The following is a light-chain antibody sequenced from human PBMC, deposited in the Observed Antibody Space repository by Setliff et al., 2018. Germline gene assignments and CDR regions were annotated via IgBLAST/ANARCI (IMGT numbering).Light chain of an antibody. V-gene: IGLV2-14*03. CDR2: EVT. Sequence: QSALTPPAAVSGSPGQSIAISCAGTSSDVGGYNYVSWYQQHPGKAPKLMIYEVTKRPSGVSDRFSGSKSGHPASLTISGLQAEDEADYYCLSYTSKTTHALFAGGTKVTVL. CDR1: SSDVGGYNY. CDR3: LSYTSKTTHAL. J-gene: IGLJ2*01.